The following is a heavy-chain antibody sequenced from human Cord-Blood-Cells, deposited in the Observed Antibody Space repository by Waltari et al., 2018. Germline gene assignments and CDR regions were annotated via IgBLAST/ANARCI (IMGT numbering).Heavy chain of an antibody. CDR3: ARQTGWELFDY. CDR1: GGSISSSSYY. Sequence: QLQLQESGPGLVKPSETLSLTCTVSGGSISSSSYYWGWIRQPPGKGLEWIGGIYYSGSTYYNPALKSRVTISVDTSKNQFSLKLSSVTAADTAVYYCARQTGWELFDYWGQGTLVTVSS. V-gene: IGHV4-39*01. D-gene: IGHD1-26*01. J-gene: IGHJ4*02. CDR2: IYYSGST.